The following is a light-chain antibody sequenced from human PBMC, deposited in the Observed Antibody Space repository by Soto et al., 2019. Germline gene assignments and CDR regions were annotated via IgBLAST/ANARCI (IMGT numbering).Light chain of an antibody. Sequence: QSVLTQPPSASGTPGQRVTISCSGSSSNIGSNTVNWYQQLPGTAPKLLIYGNTNRPSDVPDRFSGSKAGASASLAISGLQAEDEADYYCQSYDSGLSVVYVFGTGTKLTVL. V-gene: IGLV1-44*01. CDR3: QSYDSGLSVVYV. J-gene: IGLJ1*01. CDR1: SSNIGSNT. CDR2: GNT.